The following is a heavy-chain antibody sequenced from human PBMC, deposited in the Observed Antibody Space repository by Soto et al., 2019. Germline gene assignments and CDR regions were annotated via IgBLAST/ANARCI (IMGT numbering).Heavy chain of an antibody. CDR2: IYYSGST. J-gene: IGHJ4*02. CDR1: GGSISSYY. V-gene: IGHV4-59*01. CDR3: ARAVGPGFDY. Sequence: SETLSLTCTVSGGSISSYYWSWIRQPPGKGLEWIGNIYYSGSTNYNSSLKSRVTISVYTSKNQYSLKLSSVTAADTAVYYCARAVGPGFDYWGQGTLVTVSS.